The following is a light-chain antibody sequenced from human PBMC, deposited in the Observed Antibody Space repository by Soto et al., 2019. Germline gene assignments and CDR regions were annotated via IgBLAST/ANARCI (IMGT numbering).Light chain of an antibody. Sequence: DIQMTQSPSSLSASXXDGVTITCRASQSISGWLAWYQQKPGTAPXXLIYEASNLESGVPSRFSGSGSGTEFTLTISSLQPDDFATYYCQQYYSDWMFGQGTKVDIK. V-gene: IGKV1-5*01. CDR2: EAS. CDR3: QQYYSDWM. J-gene: IGKJ1*01. CDR1: QSISGW.